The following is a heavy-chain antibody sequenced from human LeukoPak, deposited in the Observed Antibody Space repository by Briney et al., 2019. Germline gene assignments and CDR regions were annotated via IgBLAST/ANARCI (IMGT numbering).Heavy chain of an antibody. D-gene: IGHD3-10*01. V-gene: IGHV1-24*01. CDR3: ATDGAMVRGLDY. CDR1: GYTLTELS. Sequence: ASVKVSCKVSGYTLTELSMHWVRQAPGKGLEWMGGFDPEDGETIYAQKFQGRVTMTEDTSTDTAYMELSSLRSEDTAVYYCATDGAMVRGLDYWGHGTLVTVSS. CDR2: FDPEDGET. J-gene: IGHJ4*01.